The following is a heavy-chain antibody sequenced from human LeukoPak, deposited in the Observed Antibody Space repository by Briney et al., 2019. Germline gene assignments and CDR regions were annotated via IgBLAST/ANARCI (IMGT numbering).Heavy chain of an antibody. CDR1: GFTFSHYS. V-gene: IGHV3-64*01. J-gene: IGHJ6*02. CDR3: ARGHPVYGMDV. CDR2: INNNGDDT. Sequence: GGSLRLSCAASGFTFSHYSMHWVRQAPGKGLEYVSAINNNGDDTYYTSSVKGRFTISRDNSKNTLYLQMNSLRAEDTAVYYCARGHPVYGMDVWGQGTTVTVSS.